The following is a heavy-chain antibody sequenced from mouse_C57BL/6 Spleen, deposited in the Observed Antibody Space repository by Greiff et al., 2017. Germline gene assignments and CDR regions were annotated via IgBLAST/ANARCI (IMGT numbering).Heavy chain of an antibody. D-gene: IGHD4-1*01. J-gene: IGHJ2*01. V-gene: IGHV14-2*01. CDR2: IDPEDGGT. CDR1: GFSITDYS. CDR3: ARTLGN. Sequence: VQLKESGAELVKPGASVKLSCTASGFSITDYSMHWVKQRTEQGLEWIGRIDPEDGGTKYAPKFQGKATITADTSSNTAYLQLSSLTSEDTAVNDCARTLGNGGQATTLPVSS.